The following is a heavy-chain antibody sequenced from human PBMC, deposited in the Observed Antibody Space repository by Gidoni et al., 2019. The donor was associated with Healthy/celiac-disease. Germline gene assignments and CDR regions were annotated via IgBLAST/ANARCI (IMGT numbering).Heavy chain of an antibody. Sequence: QVQLVESGGGVVQPGRSLSLSCAASGFTFSSYAMPWVRQAPGKGLEWVAVISYDGSNKYYADSVKGRFTISRDNSKNTLYLQMNSLRAEDTAVYYCARGGSGWDGGWFDPWGQGTLVTVSS. CDR1: GFTFSSYA. CDR3: ARGGSGWDGGWFDP. J-gene: IGHJ5*02. CDR2: ISYDGSNK. D-gene: IGHD6-19*01. V-gene: IGHV3-30-3*01.